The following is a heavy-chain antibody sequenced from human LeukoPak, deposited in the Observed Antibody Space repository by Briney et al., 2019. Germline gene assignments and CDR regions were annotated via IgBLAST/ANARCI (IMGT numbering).Heavy chain of an antibody. V-gene: IGHV1-46*01. J-gene: IGHJ4*02. Sequence: ASVKVSCKASGYTFTDYYMHWVRQAPGQGLEWMGIINPSGGSTSYAQKFQGRVTMTRDMSTSTVYMELSSLRSDDTAVYYCARDLDGFGELLSYFDYWGQGTLVTVSS. CDR2: INPSGGST. CDR1: GYTFTDYY. D-gene: IGHD3-10*01. CDR3: ARDLDGFGELLSYFDY.